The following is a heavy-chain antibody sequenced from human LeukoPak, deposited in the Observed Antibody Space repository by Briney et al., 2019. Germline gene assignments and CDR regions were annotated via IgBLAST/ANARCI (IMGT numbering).Heavy chain of an antibody. CDR3: AKSNPYFDY. J-gene: IGHJ4*02. CDR1: GFTFSSYA. Sequence: GGSLRLSCAASGFTFSSYAMTWLRQAPGKGLEWASSISGSGVSTYYADSVKGRVTISRDNSKNTVYLQMNILRADDTAVYYCAKSNPYFDYWGQGTLVTVPS. V-gene: IGHV3-23*01. CDR2: ISGSGVST.